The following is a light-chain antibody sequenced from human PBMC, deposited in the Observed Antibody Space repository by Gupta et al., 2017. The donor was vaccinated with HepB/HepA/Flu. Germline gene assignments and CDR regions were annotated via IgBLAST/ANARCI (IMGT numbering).Light chain of an antibody. CDR3: QQYNDWHPT. CDR1: QSVTSN. J-gene: IGKJ4*01. V-gene: IGKV3-15*01. CDR2: AAS. Sequence: ENVMTQSPATLSVSPGERATLSCRASQSVTSNLAWYQQKPGQAPRLLIYAASTRAAGTPDRFRGSGSGTDFTLTISSLQSEDFADYYCQQYNDWHPTFGGGTKVEIK.